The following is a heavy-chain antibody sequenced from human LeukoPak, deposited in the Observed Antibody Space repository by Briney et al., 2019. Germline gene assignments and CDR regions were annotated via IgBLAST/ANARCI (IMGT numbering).Heavy chain of an antibody. J-gene: IGHJ3*02. CDR1: GGSISSSSYY. CDR2: IYYSGST. CDR3: ARLAGAFAFDI. Sequence: TSETLSLTCTVSGGSISSSSYYWGWIRQPPGKGLEWIGSIYYSGSTNYNPSLKSRVTISVDTSKNQFSLKLSSVTAADTAVYYCARLAGAFAFDIWGQGTMVTVSS. D-gene: IGHD3-10*01. V-gene: IGHV4-39*07.